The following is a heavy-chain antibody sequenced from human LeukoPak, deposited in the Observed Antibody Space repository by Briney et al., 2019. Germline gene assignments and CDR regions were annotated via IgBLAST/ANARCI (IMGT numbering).Heavy chain of an antibody. CDR1: GFTVSSNY. Sequence: PGGSLRLSCAASGFTVSSNYMSWVRQAPGKGLEWVSAIRGGGDSTYYADSVKGRFTISRDNSKNTLYLQMNSLRAEDTAVYYCAKDLHGSGWYSGYYYYYGMDVWGQGTTVTVSS. J-gene: IGHJ6*02. D-gene: IGHD6-19*01. V-gene: IGHV3-23*01. CDR2: IRGGGDST. CDR3: AKDLHGSGWYSGYYYYYGMDV.